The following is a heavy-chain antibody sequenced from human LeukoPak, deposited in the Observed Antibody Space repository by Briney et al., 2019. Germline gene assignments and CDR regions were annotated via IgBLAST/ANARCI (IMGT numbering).Heavy chain of an antibody. CDR2: ISNDGNNE. CDR3: ATRNGATGYYYYMDV. CDR1: GFTFSSYG. D-gene: IGHD1-26*01. J-gene: IGHJ6*03. V-gene: IGHV3-30*03. Sequence: GGSLRLSCAASGFTFSSYGMHWVRQAPGKGLEWLTIISNDGNNEYYADSVKGRFTVSRDNSKNTMYLQMNSLRAEDTAVYYCATRNGATGYYYYMDVWGKGTTVTVSS.